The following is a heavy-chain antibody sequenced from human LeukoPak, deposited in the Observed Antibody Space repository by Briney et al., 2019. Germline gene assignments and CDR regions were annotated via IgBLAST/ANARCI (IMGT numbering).Heavy chain of an antibody. Sequence: ASVKVSCKASGGTFSCCGISWVRQAPGQGLEWMGGIIPIFGTANYAQKFQGRVTITADESTSTAYMELSSLRSEDTAVYYCARDLVSRVAPFRYWGQGTLVTVSS. D-gene: IGHD3-3*01. V-gene: IGHV1-69*13. CDR2: IIPIFGTA. J-gene: IGHJ4*02. CDR3: ARDLVSRVAPFRY. CDR1: GGTFSCCG.